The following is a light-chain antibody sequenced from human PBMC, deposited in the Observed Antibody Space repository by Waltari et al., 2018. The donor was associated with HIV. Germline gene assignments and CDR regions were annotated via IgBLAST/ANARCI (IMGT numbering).Light chain of an antibody. CDR3: QSYDNSLSGHWG. CDR1: SSNIGAGYD. CDR2: GNT. Sequence: QSALTQPPSVSGAPGQRVPISCTGSSSNIGAGYDVHWYQQRPGTAPKLLIYGNTNRPSGVPDRFSGSKSGTSASLAITGLQTEDEGTYYCQSYDNSLSGHWGFGGGTKLTVL. J-gene: IGLJ3*02. V-gene: IGLV1-40*01.